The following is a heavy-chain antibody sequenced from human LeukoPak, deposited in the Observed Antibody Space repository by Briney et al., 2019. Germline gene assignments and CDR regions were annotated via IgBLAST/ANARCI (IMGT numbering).Heavy chain of an antibody. CDR2: IRYDGSNK. J-gene: IGHJ4*02. CDR1: GFTFSSYG. D-gene: IGHD1-26*01. Sequence: GGSLRLSCAASGFTFSSYGMHWVRQAPGKGLEWVAFIRYDGSNKYYADSVKGRFTISRDNSKNTLYLQMNSLRAEDTAVYYCARGGVGATWVLNWGQGTLVTVSS. V-gene: IGHV3-30*02. CDR3: ARGGVGATWVLN.